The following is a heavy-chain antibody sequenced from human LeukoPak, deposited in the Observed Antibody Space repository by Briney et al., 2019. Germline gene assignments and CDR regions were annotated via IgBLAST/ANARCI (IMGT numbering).Heavy chain of an antibody. CDR1: GVSISSFY. J-gene: IGHJ3*02. D-gene: IGHD3-22*01. Sequence: SETLSLTCSVSGVSISSFYWSWIRQSPGKGLEWIGFIHYSGSTNYNPSLKSRVTISADTSKNQFSLKLTSVTAADTAVYYCARGYYDTSGSSNTFDIWGQGTMVAVSS. CDR3: ARGYYDTSGSSNTFDI. CDR2: IHYSGST. V-gene: IGHV4-59*01.